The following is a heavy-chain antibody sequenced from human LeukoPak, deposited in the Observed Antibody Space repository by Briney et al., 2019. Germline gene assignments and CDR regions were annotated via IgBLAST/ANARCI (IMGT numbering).Heavy chain of an antibody. D-gene: IGHD2-2*03. V-gene: IGHV1-8*01. Sequence: GASVKVSCKASGYTFTSFEINWVRQATDQGLEWMGWMNPNSGNTAYAQKFQGRVAMTRSTSISTAYMELSSLKPEDTAVYYCARGGYGNFYYLDVWGNGTTVSISS. CDR1: GYTFTSFE. CDR3: ARGGYGNFYYLDV. CDR2: MNPNSGNT. J-gene: IGHJ6*03.